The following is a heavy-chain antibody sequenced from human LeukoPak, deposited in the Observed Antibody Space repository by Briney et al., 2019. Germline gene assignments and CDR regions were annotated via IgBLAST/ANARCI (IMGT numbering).Heavy chain of an antibody. CDR3: ARDYHDSSGYYYHYYYMDV. J-gene: IGHJ6*03. Sequence: GGSLRLSCAASGFTFSYYWMHWVRQAPGKGLVWVSRINSDGSSTSYADSVKGRFTMSRDNAKNTVYLQMNSVRAEDTAVYYCARDYHDSSGYYYHYYYMDVWGKGTTVTVSS. CDR1: GFTFSYYW. D-gene: IGHD3-22*01. V-gene: IGHV3-74*01. CDR2: INSDGSST.